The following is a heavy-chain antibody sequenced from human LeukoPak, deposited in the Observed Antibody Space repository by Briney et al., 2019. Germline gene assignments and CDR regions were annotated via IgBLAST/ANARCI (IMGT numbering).Heavy chain of an antibody. CDR3: ARAGGRHWPFDL. CDR1: GFTFSNRW. V-gene: IGHV3-7*01. J-gene: IGHJ4*02. CDR2: IKQDGSET. Sequence: GGSLRLSCEGSGFTFSNRWMNWVRRAPGKGLEWVAYIKQDGSETYYVDSVKGRFIISRDNTKNSLYLQMTSLRADDTAVYFCARAGGRHWPFDLWGQGTLVTVSS. D-gene: IGHD1-1*01.